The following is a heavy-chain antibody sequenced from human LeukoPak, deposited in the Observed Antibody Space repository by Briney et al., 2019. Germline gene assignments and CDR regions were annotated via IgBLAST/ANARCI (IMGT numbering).Heavy chain of an antibody. D-gene: IGHD5-18*01. CDR2: IYYSGST. J-gene: IGHJ4*02. CDR3: ASLDTAEYYFDY. V-gene: IGHV4-39*01. CDR1: GGSISSSSYY. Sequence: SETLSFTCTVSGGSISSSSYYWGWIRQPPGKGLEWIGSIYYSGSTYYNPSLKSRVTISVDTSKNQFSLKLSSVTAADTAVYYCASLDTAEYYFDYWGQGTLVTVSS.